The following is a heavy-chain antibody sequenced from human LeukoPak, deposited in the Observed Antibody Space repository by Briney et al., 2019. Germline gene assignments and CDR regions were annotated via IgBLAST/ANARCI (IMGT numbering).Heavy chain of an antibody. CDR2: IIPILGIA. V-gene: IGHV1-69*04. CDR3: AAEETVDCSGTNCYPP. D-gene: IGHD2-2*01. Sequence: SVKVSCKASGGTFSSYAISWVRQAPGQGLEWMGRIIPILGIANYAQKFQGRVTITADKSTSTAYMELRSLRSEDTAVYYCAAEETVDCSGTNCYPPWGQGTLVTVSS. CDR1: GGTFSSYA. J-gene: IGHJ5*02.